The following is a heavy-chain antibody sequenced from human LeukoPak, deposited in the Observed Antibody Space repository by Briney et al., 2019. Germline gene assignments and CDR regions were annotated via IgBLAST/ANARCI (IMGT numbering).Heavy chain of an antibody. D-gene: IGHD1-26*01. J-gene: IGHJ4*02. V-gene: IGHV1-2*02. CDR1: GYTFTDYY. CDR2: INPNSGGT. Sequence: VASVKVSCKASGYTFTDYYMHWVRRAPGQGLEWMGWINPNSGGTFYAQKFQGRVTMTRDTSITTAYMELSRLRSDDTAVFYCARGTVGANPPYLWSQGTLLTVSS. CDR3: ARGTVGANPPYL.